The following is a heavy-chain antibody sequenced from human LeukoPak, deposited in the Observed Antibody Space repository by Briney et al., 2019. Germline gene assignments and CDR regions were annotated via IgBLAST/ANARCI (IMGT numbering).Heavy chain of an antibody. J-gene: IGHJ4*02. Sequence: GGSLRLSCAASGFTFSSYSMNWVRQAPGKGLEWVSYISSSSSTIYYADSVKGRFTISRDNAKNSLYLQMNSLRAEDTAVYYCARDRGIDYGSVDNWGQGTLVTVSS. D-gene: IGHD3-10*01. CDR1: GFTFSSYS. V-gene: IGHV3-48*04. CDR3: ARDRGIDYGSVDN. CDR2: ISSSSSTI.